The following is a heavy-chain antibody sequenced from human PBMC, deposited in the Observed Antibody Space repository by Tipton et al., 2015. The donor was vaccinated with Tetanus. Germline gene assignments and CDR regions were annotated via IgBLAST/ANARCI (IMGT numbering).Heavy chain of an antibody. CDR2: IYSSGST. D-gene: IGHD2/OR15-2a*01. J-gene: IGHJ4*02. Sequence: TLSLTCTVSGGSISGHYWNWIRQPPGKGLEWIGFIYSSGSTNYNPSLKSRVTISVDPSKNQFSLKMSSMTSADTAVYYCARVRLPLFYGLDYRGQGTRVTVSS. V-gene: IGHV4-59*11. CDR3: ARVRLPLFYGLDY. CDR1: GGSISGHY.